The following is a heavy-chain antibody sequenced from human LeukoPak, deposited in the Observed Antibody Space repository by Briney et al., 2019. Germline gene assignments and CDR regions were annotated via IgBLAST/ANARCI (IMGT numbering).Heavy chain of an antibody. CDR2: IIPIFGTA. CDR3: ARPHTPAGQVAAYDY. D-gene: IGHD2-15*01. V-gene: IGHV1-69*06. Sequence: SVKVSCKASGGTFSSYAISWVRQAPGQGLEWMGGIIPIFGTANYAQKFQGRVTITADKSTSTAYMELSSLRSEDTAVYYCARPHTPAGQVAAYDYWGQGTLVTVSS. CDR1: GGTFSSYA. J-gene: IGHJ4*02.